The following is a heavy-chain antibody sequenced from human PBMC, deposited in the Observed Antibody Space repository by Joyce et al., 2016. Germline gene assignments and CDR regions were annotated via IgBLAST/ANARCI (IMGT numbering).Heavy chain of an antibody. J-gene: IGHJ4*02. D-gene: IGHD2-2*01. Sequence: EVQLVEYGGGLVQPGGSLRLSCAASGIIFSNKEMNWVRQAPGKGLEWISSINSDDSRIHYADSVRGRLTISRDNDRNSLFLEMNSLRVEDTAMYYCTTPSCANWGQGSLVTVSS. CDR3: TTPSCAN. CDR2: INSDDSRI. V-gene: IGHV3-48*03. CDR1: GIIFSNKE.